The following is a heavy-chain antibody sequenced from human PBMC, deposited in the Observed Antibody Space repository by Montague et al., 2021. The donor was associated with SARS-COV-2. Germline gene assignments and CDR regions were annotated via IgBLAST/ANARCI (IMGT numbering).Heavy chain of an antibody. J-gene: IGHJ6*02. CDR3: AGKVLVGTGNYGMDV. CDR2: IYSSGTI. D-gene: IGHD1-1*01. Sequence: SLRLSCAASGFTVSANYMTWVRQAPGKGLEWVSVIYSSGTIYYAXSVRGRFIISSDNSKNTLYLLMNSLRADDTAVYYCAGKVLVGTGNYGMDVWGQGTTVTVSS. CDR1: GFTVSANY. V-gene: IGHV3-53*01.